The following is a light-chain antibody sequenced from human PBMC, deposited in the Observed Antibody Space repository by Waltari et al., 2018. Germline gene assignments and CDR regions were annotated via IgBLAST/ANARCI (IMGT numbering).Light chain of an antibody. CDR1: SRDVGNYNY. Sequence: QSALTQPASLSGSPGQSITISCTGTSRDVGNYNYVSWYQHHPGKVPKVIIYEVSNRPAVISSRFSGSKSGNPASLTISGLQADDEADYYCASYTTSDTIVFGTGTGVTVL. V-gene: IGLV2-14*01. J-gene: IGLJ1*01. CDR3: ASYTTSDTIV. CDR2: EVS.